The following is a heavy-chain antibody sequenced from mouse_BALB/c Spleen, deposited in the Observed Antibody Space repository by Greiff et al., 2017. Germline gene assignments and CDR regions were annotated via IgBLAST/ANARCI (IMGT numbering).Heavy chain of an antibody. CDR2: ISNGGGST. D-gene: IGHD1-2*01. V-gene: IGHV5-12-2*01. J-gene: IGHJ2*01. CDR3: ARVRGTTATFDY. CDR1: GFTFSSYT. Sequence: EVKLMESGGGLVQPGGSLKLSCAASGFTFSSYTMSWVRQTPEKRLEWVAYISNGGGSTYYPDTVKGRFTISRDNAKNTLYLQMSSLRSEDTAMYYCARVRGTTATFDYWGQGTTLTVSS.